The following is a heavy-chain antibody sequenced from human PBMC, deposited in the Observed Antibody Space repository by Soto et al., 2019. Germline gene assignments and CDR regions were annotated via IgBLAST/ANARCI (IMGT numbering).Heavy chain of an antibody. CDR2: TYYRSKWYN. J-gene: IGHJ6*02. Sequence: PSQTLSLTCAISGDSVSSNSAAWNWIRQSPSRGLEWLGRTYYRSKWYNDYAVSVKSRITINPDTSKNQFSLQLNSVTPEDTAVYYCARGPPSGLYYDFLSGYYGPYYYYGMDVWGQGTTVTVSS. V-gene: IGHV6-1*01. D-gene: IGHD3-3*01. CDR1: GDSVSSNSAA. CDR3: ARGPPSGLYYDFLSGYYGPYYYYGMDV.